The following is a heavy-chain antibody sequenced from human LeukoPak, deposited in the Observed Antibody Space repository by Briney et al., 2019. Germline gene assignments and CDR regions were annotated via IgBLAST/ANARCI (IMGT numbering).Heavy chain of an antibody. J-gene: IGHJ6*03. CDR2: IYTGGST. CDR3: ARSHWEHIEATDANYYYYYMDV. V-gene: IGHV4-61*02. D-gene: IGHD5-12*01. Sequence: PSETLSLTCTVSGVSIINGNYYWSWIRQPAGKGLEWIGRIYTGGSTNYNPSLKSRVTISVDRSKNQFSLRLSSVTAADTAVYYCARSHWEHIEATDANYYYYYMDVWGKGTTVTVSS. CDR1: GVSIINGNYY.